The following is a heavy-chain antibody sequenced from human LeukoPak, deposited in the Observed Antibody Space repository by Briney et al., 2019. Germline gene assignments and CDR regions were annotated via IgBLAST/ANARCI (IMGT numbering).Heavy chain of an antibody. CDR3: AKDYDILTGWLWYFDY. CDR1: GFTFSNYG. D-gene: IGHD3-9*01. J-gene: IGHJ4*02. V-gene: IGHV3-23*01. CDR2: ISGSGGST. Sequence: PGGSLRLSCAASGFTFSNYGMTWVRQAPGKGLEWVSAISGSGGSTYYADSVKGRFTISRDNSKNTLYLQMNSLRAEDTAVYYCAKDYDILTGWLWYFDYWGQGTLVTVSS.